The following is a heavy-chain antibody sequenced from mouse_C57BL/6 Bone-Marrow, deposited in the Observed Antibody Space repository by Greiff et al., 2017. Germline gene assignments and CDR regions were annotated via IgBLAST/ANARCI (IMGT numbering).Heavy chain of an antibody. J-gene: IGHJ3*01. V-gene: IGHV14-1*01. CDR1: GFNIQDYY. D-gene: IGHD1-1*01. Sequence: VQLQQSGAELVRPGASVKLSCTASGFNIQDYYMHWVKQRPEQGLEWIGRIDPEDGDTEYAPKFQGKATMTADTSSNTAYLQLSSLTSEDTAVYYCTTLYYYGSSGFAYWGQGTLVTVSA. CDR3: TTLYYYGSSGFAY. CDR2: IDPEDGDT.